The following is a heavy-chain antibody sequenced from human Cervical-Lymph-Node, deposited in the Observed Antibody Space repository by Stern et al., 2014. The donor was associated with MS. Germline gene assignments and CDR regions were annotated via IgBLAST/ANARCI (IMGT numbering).Heavy chain of an antibody. V-gene: IGHV3-23*04. CDR3: AKDGRQWPVPLYFDY. CDR2: IGVRGGNT. D-gene: IGHD6-19*01. CDR1: GFTFRNYA. Sequence: EVQLVESGGGLVQPGGSLRLSCVASGFTFRNYAMTWVRQAPGKGLEWVSSIGVRGGNTYYADSVKGRFTIARDNSKNTLYLQISSLRAEDTAVYYCAKDGRQWPVPLYFDYWGQGTLVTVSS. J-gene: IGHJ4*02.